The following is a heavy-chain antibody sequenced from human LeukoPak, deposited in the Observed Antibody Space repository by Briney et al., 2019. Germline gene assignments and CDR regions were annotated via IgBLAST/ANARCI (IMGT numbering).Heavy chain of an antibody. CDR3: VVAADNLLFDY. D-gene: IGHD2-15*01. V-gene: IGHV4-39*01. CDR1: GGSINSSSYY. CDR2: IYYSGST. J-gene: IGHJ4*02. Sequence: SETLSLTCTVSGGSINSSSYYWGWIRQPPGKGLEWIGSIYYSGSTYYNPSLKSRVTISVDTSKNQFSLKLSSVTAADTAVYYCVVAADNLLFDYWGQGTLVTVSS.